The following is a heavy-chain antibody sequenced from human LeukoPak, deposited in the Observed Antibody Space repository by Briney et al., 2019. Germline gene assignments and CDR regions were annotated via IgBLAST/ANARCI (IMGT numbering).Heavy chain of an antibody. CDR1: GFTLNDYG. Sequence: GGSLRLSCAASGFTLNDYGMSWVRQAPGKGLEWVSGINWNGDTTSYADSVKGRFTISRDNARNFLYLQMNSLRAEDTALYYCARDFVAVSGTGNYWGREPWSPSPQ. V-gene: IGHV3-20*04. CDR3: ARDFVAVSGTGNY. D-gene: IGHD6-19*01. J-gene: IGHJ4*02. CDR2: INWNGDTT.